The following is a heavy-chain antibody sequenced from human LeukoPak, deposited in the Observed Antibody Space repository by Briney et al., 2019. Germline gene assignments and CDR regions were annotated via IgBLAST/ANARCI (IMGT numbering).Heavy chain of an antibody. V-gene: IGHV1-69*13. J-gene: IGHJ4*02. CDR2: IIPIFGTA. Sequence: ASVKVSCTASGGTFSSYAISWVRQAPGQGLEWMGGIIPIFGTANYAQKFQGRVTITADESTSTAYMELSSLRSEDTAVYYCARGGAYYYGSGSPSGVVFDYWGQGTLVTVSS. D-gene: IGHD3-10*01. CDR1: GGTFSSYA. CDR3: ARGGAYYYGSGSPSGVVFDY.